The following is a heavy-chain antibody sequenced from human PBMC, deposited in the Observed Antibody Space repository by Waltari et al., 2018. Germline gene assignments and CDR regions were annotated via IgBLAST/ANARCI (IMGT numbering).Heavy chain of an antibody. CDR3: ARGLGGTYYYGSGSLSYFDY. D-gene: IGHD3-10*01. Sequence: QVQLQQWGAGLLKPSETMSLTCAVYGGSFSGYYWSWIRKPPGKGLEWIGEINHSGSTNYNPSLKSRVTISVDTSKNQFSLKLSSVTAADTAVYYCARGLGGTYYYGSGSLSYFDYWGQGTLVTVSS. CDR1: GGSFSGYY. V-gene: IGHV4-34*01. CDR2: INHSGST. J-gene: IGHJ4*02.